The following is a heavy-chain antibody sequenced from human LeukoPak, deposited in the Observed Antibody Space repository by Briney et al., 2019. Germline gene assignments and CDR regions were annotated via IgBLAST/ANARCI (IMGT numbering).Heavy chain of an antibody. V-gene: IGHV4-34*01. Sequence: PSETLSLTCAVYGGSFSGYYWSWIRQPPGKGLEWIGEINHSGSTNYNPSLKSRVTISVDTSKNQFSLKLSSVTAADTAVYYCARALYGSGSYYKLNWFDPWGQGTLVNVPP. CDR1: GGSFSGYY. J-gene: IGHJ5*02. CDR3: ARALYGSGSYYKLNWFDP. D-gene: IGHD3-10*01. CDR2: INHSGST.